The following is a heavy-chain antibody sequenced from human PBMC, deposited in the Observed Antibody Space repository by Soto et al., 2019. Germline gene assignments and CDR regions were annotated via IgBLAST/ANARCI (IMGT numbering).Heavy chain of an antibody. CDR1: GFTFSSYA. V-gene: IGHV3-30-3*01. CDR2: ISYDGSNK. D-gene: IGHD6-13*01. J-gene: IGHJ4*02. Sequence: QVQLVESGGGVVQPGRSLRLSCAASGFTFSSYAMHWVRQAPGKGLEWVAVISYDGSNKYYADSVKGRFTISRDNSKNTLYLQMTSLRAEDTAVYYCARDRVSSLDYWGQGTLVTVSS. CDR3: ARDRVSSLDY.